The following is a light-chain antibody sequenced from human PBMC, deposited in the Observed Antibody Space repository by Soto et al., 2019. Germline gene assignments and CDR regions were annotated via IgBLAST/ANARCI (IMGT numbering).Light chain of an antibody. J-gene: IGLJ1*01. V-gene: IGLV2-14*01. CDR2: EVS. CDR1: SSDIGDYNY. Sequence: QSALTQTASVSGSPGQSITISCTGTSSDIGDYNYVSWYQHHPGKAPQLIIYEVSYRPSGVSDRFSGSKSGNTASLTISGLQAEDEADYYCCSFAASSTLYVFGTGTKVTVL. CDR3: CSFAASSTLYV.